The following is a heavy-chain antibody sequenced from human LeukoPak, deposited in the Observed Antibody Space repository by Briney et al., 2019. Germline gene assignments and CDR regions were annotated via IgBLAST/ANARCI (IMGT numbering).Heavy chain of an antibody. CDR3: ARHLGAVRGEIDS. CDR1: GYSFTNYW. Sequence: ASVKVSCKASGYSFTNYWIGWVRQKPGEGLEWVGIIHPGDSETRYSPSFQGQVTISVDKTISTAYLQWSSLKASDIAMYYCARHLGAVRGEIDSWGQGTLVTVSS. D-gene: IGHD3-10*01. V-gene: IGHV5-51*01. CDR2: IHPGDSET. J-gene: IGHJ4*02.